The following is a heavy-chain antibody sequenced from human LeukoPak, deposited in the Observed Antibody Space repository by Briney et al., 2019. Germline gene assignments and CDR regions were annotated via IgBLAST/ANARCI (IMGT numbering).Heavy chain of an antibody. CDR1: GGSISDYS. D-gene: IGHD6-25*01. CDR3: ARAGGVKTAALDLDY. V-gene: IGHV4-59*01. J-gene: IGHJ4*02. Sequence: PSETLSLTCTVSGGSISDYSWSWVRQPPGKGLEWIGNIYYSGSANHNPSLKSRVTISRDTSKNQFSLKLTSVTTAGTAVYYCARAGGVKTAALDLDYWGQGTLVTVSS. CDR2: IYYSGSA.